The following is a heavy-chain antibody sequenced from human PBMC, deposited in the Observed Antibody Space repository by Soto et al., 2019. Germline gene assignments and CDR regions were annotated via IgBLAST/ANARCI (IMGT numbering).Heavy chain of an antibody. CDR2: ISFDGTAT. CDR3: VRDRRLRGHPFDI. J-gene: IGHJ3*02. V-gene: IGHV3-74*03. D-gene: IGHD2-21*02. CDR1: GCSFSSYW. Sequence: EVQLVESGGGLVQPGGSLRLSCAASGCSFSSYWMHWVRQAPGQGLVWVSRISFDGTATTSADAVKGRFIISRDNAKNTRFLQMHNLRADDTAMYYCVRDRRLRGHPFDIWGQGTFVSVSS.